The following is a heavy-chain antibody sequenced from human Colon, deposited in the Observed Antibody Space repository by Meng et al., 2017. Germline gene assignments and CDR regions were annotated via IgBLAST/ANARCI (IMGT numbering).Heavy chain of an antibody. CDR1: GFTFRSFA. V-gene: IGHV3-30*04. CDR2: ISHDGSEK. CDR3: ARDDTFYGWGTYPVEY. D-gene: IGHD3-10*01. Sequence: GESLKISCAASGFTFRSFAMHWVRQAPGKGLECVAFISHDGSEKYYADSAKGRFTVSRDNSKNTTYLEMNSLRAEDTAVYYCARDDTFYGWGTYPVEYWGQGTLVTVSS. J-gene: IGHJ4*02.